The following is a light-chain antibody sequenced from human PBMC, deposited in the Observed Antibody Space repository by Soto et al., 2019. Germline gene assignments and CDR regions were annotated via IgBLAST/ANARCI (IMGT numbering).Light chain of an antibody. V-gene: IGKV3-20*01. J-gene: IGKJ1*01. CDR3: QQYGSSPWT. CDR2: RAS. Sequence: EFVLTQSPGTLSLSPGERATLSCRASQSLSSSYLAWYQQKPGQAPRLLIYRASSRATGIPDRFSGSGSGADFTLTISRLEPEGLAVYYCQQYGSSPWTVGQGTKVEIK. CDR1: QSLSSSY.